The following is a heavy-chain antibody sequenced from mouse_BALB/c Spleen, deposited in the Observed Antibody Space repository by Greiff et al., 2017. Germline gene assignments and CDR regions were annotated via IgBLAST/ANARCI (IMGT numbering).Heavy chain of an antibody. CDR1: GYTFTSYW. Sequence: VQLQQSGAELARPGASVKLSCKASGYTFTSYWRKWVKQRPGQGLEWIGAIYPGDGDTRYTQKYKGKATLTADKSSSTAYMQISSLASEDSAVYYCAREYGNSMDYWGQGTSVTVSS. CDR2: IYPGDGDT. CDR3: AREYGNSMDY. J-gene: IGHJ4*01. V-gene: IGHV1-87*01. D-gene: IGHD2-10*02.